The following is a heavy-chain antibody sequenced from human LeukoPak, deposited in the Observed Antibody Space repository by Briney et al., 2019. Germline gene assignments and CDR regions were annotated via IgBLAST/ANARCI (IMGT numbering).Heavy chain of an antibody. V-gene: IGHV4-34*01. CDR1: GGSISSYY. J-gene: IGHJ4*02. D-gene: IGHD1-26*01. CDR2: INHSGST. Sequence: SETLSLTCTVSGGSISSYYWSWIRQPPGKGLEWIGEINHSGSTNNNPSLKSRVTISVDTSKNQFSLKLSSVTAADTAVYYCAREWELRGGFDYWGQGTLVTVSS. CDR3: AREWELRGGFDY.